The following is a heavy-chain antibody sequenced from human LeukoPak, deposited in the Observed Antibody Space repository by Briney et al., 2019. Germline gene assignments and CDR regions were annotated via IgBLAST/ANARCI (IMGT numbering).Heavy chain of an antibody. Sequence: PGRSLRLSCAASGFTFSSYAMHWVRQAPGKGLEWVAVISYDGSNKYYADSVKGRFTISRDNSKNTLYLQMSSLRAEDTAVYYCARAWAAAGTQWFDPWGQGTLVTVSS. J-gene: IGHJ5*02. CDR3: ARAWAAAGTQWFDP. V-gene: IGHV3-30-3*01. D-gene: IGHD6-13*01. CDR1: GFTFSSYA. CDR2: ISYDGSNK.